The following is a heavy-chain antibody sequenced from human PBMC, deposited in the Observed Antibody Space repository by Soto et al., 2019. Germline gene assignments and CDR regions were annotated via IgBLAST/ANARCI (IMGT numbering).Heavy chain of an antibody. CDR3: AKERTAMATGYFDY. V-gene: IGHV3-30*18. D-gene: IGHD5-18*01. Sequence: LRLSCAASGFTFSSYGMHWVRQAPGKGLEWVAVISYDGSNKYYADSVKGRFTISRDNSKNTLYLQMNSLRAEDTAVYYCAKERTAMATGYFDYWGQGTLVTVSS. J-gene: IGHJ4*02. CDR2: ISYDGSNK. CDR1: GFTFSSYG.